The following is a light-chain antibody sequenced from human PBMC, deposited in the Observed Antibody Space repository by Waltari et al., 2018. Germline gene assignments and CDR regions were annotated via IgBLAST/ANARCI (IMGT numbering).Light chain of an antibody. Sequence: DIQMTQPPSFLSASVGDRVTITCRASQRISSYLNWYQMKPQRAPQLLIYAASSLQSGVPCRISGSCSGTVFTLTISSLQPDDFATYYCQQTYSLFTFGPGTKVDFK. CDR3: QQTYSLFT. J-gene: IGKJ3*01. CDR1: QRISSY. CDR2: AAS. V-gene: IGKV1-39*01.